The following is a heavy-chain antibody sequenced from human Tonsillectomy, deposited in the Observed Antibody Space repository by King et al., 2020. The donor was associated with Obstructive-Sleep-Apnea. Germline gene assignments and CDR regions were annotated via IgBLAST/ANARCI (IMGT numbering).Heavy chain of an antibody. V-gene: IGHV4-39*07. D-gene: IGHD2-21*02. Sequence: QVQLQESGPGLVKPSETLSLTCTVSGGSIISTNYYWGWIRQPPGKGLEWIGSIYYSGSTYHNPSLQSRVTISVDTSKNQFSLKLSSVTAADTAVDYCARPAYCGGDCYSYGAFDIWGQGTMVTVSS. J-gene: IGHJ3*02. CDR3: ARPAYCGGDCYSYGAFDI. CDR1: GGSIISTNYY. CDR2: IYYSGST.